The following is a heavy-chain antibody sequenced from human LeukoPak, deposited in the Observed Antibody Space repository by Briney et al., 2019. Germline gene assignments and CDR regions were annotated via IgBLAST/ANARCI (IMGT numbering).Heavy chain of an antibody. CDR3: ASRPVGGRGAFDI. V-gene: IGHV1-69*13. J-gene: IGHJ3*02. D-gene: IGHD3-16*01. Sequence: SVKVSCKASGGTFSSYAISWVRQAPGQGLEWLGGIIPIFGTANYAQKFQGRVTITADESTRTAYMELSSLRSEDTAVYYCASRPVGGRGAFDIWGQGTMVTVSS. CDR2: IIPIFGTA. CDR1: GGTFSSYA.